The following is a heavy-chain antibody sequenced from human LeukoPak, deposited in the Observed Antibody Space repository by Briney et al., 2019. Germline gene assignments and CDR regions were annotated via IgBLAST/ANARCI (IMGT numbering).Heavy chain of an antibody. CDR3: AKDGNYYGSRSYPPADN. J-gene: IGHJ4*03. Sequence: AGGSLRLSCAASGFTFSSYDMHWGRQAPGKGLEWVAVISYDGSNKYYADSVKGRFTISRDNSKNTLYLQMNSLRGEDTAVYYCAKDGNYYGSRSYPPADNSGHGTLGTLSS. V-gene: IGHV3-30*18. D-gene: IGHD3-10*01. CDR1: GFTFSSYD. CDR2: ISYDGSNK.